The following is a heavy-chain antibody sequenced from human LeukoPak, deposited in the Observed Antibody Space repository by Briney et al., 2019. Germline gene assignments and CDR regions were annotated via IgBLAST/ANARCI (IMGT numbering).Heavy chain of an antibody. CDR2: INSDGSNT. Sequence: PGGSLRLSCAASGFIFSHYLMHWVRQAPGKGLVWVSRINSDGSNTNSYADSVKGRFIVSRDNAKNTLYLQMNSLRAEDTAVYFCGRGGNGIDIWGQGTTVIVSS. J-gene: IGHJ3*02. CDR1: GFIFSHYL. V-gene: IGHV3-74*01. CDR3: GRGGNGIDI. D-gene: IGHD2-8*01.